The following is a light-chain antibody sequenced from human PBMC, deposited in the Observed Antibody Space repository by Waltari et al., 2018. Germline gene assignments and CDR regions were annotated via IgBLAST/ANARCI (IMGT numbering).Light chain of an antibody. J-gene: IGLJ1*01. Sequence: SYELTQPPSVSVSPGQTARITCSGHELPREYAYWFQQKSGQAPRLVIYEDTKRPSGIPERFSGSSSGTVATLTITGAQVDDEADYYGYSSDSTGLRVFGGGTTVVVL. CDR1: ELPREY. V-gene: IGLV3-10*01. CDR3: YSSDSTGLRV. CDR2: EDT.